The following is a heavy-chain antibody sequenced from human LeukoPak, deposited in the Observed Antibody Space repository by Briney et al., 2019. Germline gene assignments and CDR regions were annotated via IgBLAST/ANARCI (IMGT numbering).Heavy chain of an antibody. D-gene: IGHD2-2*02. CDR1: GFTFSSYA. V-gene: IGHV3-23*01. J-gene: IGHJ4*02. CDR3: ASRDIVVVPAAIVY. CDR2: ISGSGGST. Sequence: PGGSLRLSCAASGFTFSSYAMSWVRQAPGKGLGWVSAISGSGGSTYYADSVKGRFTISRDNSKNALYLQMNSLRAEDTAVYYCASRDIVVVPAAIVYWGQGTLVTVSS.